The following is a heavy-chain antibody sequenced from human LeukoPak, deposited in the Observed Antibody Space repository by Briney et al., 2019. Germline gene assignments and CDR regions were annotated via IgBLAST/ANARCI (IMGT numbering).Heavy chain of an antibody. CDR1: GDSISSSTSY. J-gene: IGHJ6*02. V-gene: IGHV4-61*01. D-gene: IGHD3-16*01. Sequence: SETLSLTCTVSGDSISSSTSYWSWIRQPPGKALEWIGYIHRSGRTIYNPSLKSRVTISVDTSKNQFSLKLNSVTAADTALYYCARDGAAMLSPYAMDVWGQGTTVTVSS. CDR2: IHRSGRT. CDR3: ARDGAAMLSPYAMDV.